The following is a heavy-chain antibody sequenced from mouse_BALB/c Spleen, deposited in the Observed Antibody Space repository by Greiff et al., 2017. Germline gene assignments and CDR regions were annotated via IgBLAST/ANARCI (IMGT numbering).Heavy chain of an antibody. D-gene: IGHD1-1*01. CDR1: GFSLTSYG. Sequence: VQRVESGPGLVAPSQSLSITCTVSGFSLTSYGVHWVRQPPGKGLEWLGVIWAGGSTNYNSALMSRLSISKDNSKSQVFLKMNSLQTDDTAMYYCARANYYGSSYGYAMDYWGQGTSVTVSS. CDR2: IWAGGST. J-gene: IGHJ4*01. V-gene: IGHV2-9*02. CDR3: ARANYYGSSYGYAMDY.